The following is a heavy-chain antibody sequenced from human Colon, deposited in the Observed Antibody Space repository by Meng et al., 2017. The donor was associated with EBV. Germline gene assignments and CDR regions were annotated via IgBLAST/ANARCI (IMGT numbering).Heavy chain of an antibody. J-gene: IGHJ4*02. D-gene: IGHD6-25*01. CDR1: GFNFNDYY. CDR3: ARDLGGPRDY. Sequence: LVESGRGFGKPGGAFTLCCAAVGFNFNDYYMSWTRQAPGKGLEWVAFISKMGDGISYAESVRGRFTNARDSATHSLYLQMNSLRAEDTAVYYCARDLGGPRDYWGQGTLVTVSS. CDR2: ISKMGDGI. V-gene: IGHV3-11*01.